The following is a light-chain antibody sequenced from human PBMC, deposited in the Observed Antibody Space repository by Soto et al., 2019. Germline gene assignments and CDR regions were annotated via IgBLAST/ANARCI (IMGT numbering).Light chain of an antibody. CDR3: QQYGSSPPWT. Sequence: EIVMTQSPSTLSLTQGERATLSCRASQSVSSSYLTWYQQKPGQAPRLLIYGASSRATGIPDRFSGSGSGTDFTLTISRLEPEDFAVYYCQQYGSSPPWTFGQGTKVDIK. V-gene: IGKV3-20*01. CDR1: QSVSSSY. J-gene: IGKJ1*01. CDR2: GAS.